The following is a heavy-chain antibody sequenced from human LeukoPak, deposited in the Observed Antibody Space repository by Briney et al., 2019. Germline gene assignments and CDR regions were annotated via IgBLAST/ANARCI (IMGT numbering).Heavy chain of an antibody. D-gene: IGHD2-2*01. CDR2: INAGNGNT. CDR1: GYTFTGYA. Sequence: ASVTVSCKASGYTFTGYAIQWVRQAPGQSLEWMGWINAGNGNTKYSQKFQGRVTITRDTSANTVYMELSSLRSEDTAVYYCARSCGSTSCYEFDYWGQGTLVTVSS. CDR3: ARSCGSTSCYEFDY. V-gene: IGHV1-3*01. J-gene: IGHJ4*02.